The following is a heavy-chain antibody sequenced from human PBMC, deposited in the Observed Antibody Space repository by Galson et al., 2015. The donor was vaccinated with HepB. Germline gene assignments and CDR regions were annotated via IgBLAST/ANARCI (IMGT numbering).Heavy chain of an antibody. CDR2: IIPILGIA. Sequence: SVKVSCKASGGTFSSYAISWVRQAPGQGLEWMGRIIPILGIANYAQKFQGRVTITADKSTSTAYMELSSLRSEDTAVYYCASGTGDYNLDYWGQGTLVTVSS. J-gene: IGHJ4*02. CDR3: ASGTGDYNLDY. V-gene: IGHV1-69*04. D-gene: IGHD4-17*01. CDR1: GGTFSSYA.